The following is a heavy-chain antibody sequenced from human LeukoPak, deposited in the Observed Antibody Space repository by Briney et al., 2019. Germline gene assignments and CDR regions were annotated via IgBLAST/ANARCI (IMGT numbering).Heavy chain of an antibody. Sequence: GESLKISCKASGYTFTTYWIVWVRQMPGKGLEWMGIIYPGDSDTKYSPSFQGQVTISADKSINTAYLQWSSLKASDTAMYYCARRQGCSSTSCPPDSWGQGTLVTVSS. CDR2: IYPGDSDT. CDR3: ARRQGCSSTSCPPDS. V-gene: IGHV5-51*01. D-gene: IGHD2-2*01. CDR1: GYTFTTYW. J-gene: IGHJ4*02.